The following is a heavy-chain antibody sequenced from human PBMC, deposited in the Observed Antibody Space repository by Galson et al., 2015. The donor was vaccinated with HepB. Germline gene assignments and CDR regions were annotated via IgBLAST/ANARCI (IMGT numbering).Heavy chain of an antibody. Sequence: SVKVSCKASGDTFTSYAMHWVRQAPGQRLDWMGWINAGNGNTKFSQKFQGRVTITRDTSANTAYMELNSLTSEDTAVYYCARGVYCSSTSCYRLDPWGQGTLVTVSS. J-gene: IGHJ5*02. CDR1: GDTFTSYA. CDR2: INAGNGNT. CDR3: ARGVYCSSTSCYRLDP. V-gene: IGHV1-3*01. D-gene: IGHD2-2*01.